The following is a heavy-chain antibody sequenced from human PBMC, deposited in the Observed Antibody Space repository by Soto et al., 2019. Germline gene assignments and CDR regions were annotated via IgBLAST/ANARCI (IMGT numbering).Heavy chain of an antibody. CDR3: ASGASRWYPYFFDS. CDR1: EGTFNSYA. Sequence: SVKVSCKASEGTFNSYAIAWVRQAPGQGLEWMGGIIPYYNTLNYAQKFQDRVTITADDSTNTVYMELSSLRSDDTAVYFCASGASRWYPYFFDSGAQGTLVTVPQ. D-gene: IGHD6-13*01. CDR2: IIPYYNTL. J-gene: IGHJ4*02. V-gene: IGHV1-69*13.